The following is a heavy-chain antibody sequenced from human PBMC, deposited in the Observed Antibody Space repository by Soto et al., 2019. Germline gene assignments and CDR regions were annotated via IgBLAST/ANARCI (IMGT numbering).Heavy chain of an antibody. Sequence: GGSLRLSCASYGFTLRSYWMIFVRQAPVKVLEWLATIKTDASEKKYVDSVKGRLTVFRDNAKNSLYLQMDSLRAEDTAVYYCARDSGYGSGNSVNHYLDCWGRGTRVTVSS. CDR2: IKTDASEK. V-gene: IGHV3-7*01. D-gene: IGHD3-10*01. CDR3: ARDSGYGSGNSVNHYLDC. J-gene: IGHJ4*01. CDR1: GFTLRSYW.